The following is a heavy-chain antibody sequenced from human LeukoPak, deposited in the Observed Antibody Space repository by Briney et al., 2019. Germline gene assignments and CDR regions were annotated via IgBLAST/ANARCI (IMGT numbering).Heavy chain of an antibody. Sequence: GGSLRLSCAASGFTFSNAWMSWVRQAPGKGLEWVGRIKSKTDGGTTDYAAPVKGRFTISRDDSKNTLYLQMNSLKTEDTAVYYCTTDFGPEDYGDYVDYYYYYMDVWGKGTTVTVSS. V-gene: IGHV3-15*01. D-gene: IGHD4-17*01. CDR2: IKSKTDGGTT. CDR3: TTDFGPEDYGDYVDYYYYYMDV. J-gene: IGHJ6*03. CDR1: GFTFSNAW.